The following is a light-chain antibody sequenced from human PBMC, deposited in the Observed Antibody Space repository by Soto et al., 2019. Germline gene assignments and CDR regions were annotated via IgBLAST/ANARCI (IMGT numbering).Light chain of an antibody. CDR1: EAVSTN. CDR3: QQYENWPWT. CDR2: AAS. J-gene: IGKJ1*01. V-gene: IGKV3-15*01. Sequence: ERVMTQSPATLSVFPGXGATLSCRASEAVSTNFAWYQHKPGQAPRLLIYAASTRSTGVPARFSGSGSGTEFTLTVSNLQSEDVATYYCQQYENWPWTFGQGTKVDIK.